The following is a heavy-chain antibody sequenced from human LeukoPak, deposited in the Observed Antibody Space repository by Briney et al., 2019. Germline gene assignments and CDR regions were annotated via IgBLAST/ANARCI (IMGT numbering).Heavy chain of an antibody. J-gene: IGHJ4*02. CDR2: ISGSGGST. CDR1: GFTFSSYA. CDR3: AKYPGGRVVAAYFDY. D-gene: IGHD2-15*01. V-gene: IGHV3-23*01. Sequence: PGGSLRLSCAASGFTFSSYAMSWVRQAPGKGLEWVSAISGSGGSTYYADSVKGRFTISRDNSKNTLYLQMNSLRAEDTAVYYCAKYPGGRVVAAYFDYWGQGTLVTVSS.